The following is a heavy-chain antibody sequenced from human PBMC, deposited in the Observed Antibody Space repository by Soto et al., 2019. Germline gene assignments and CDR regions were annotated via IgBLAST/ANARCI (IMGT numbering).Heavy chain of an antibody. CDR2: ISYDGSNK. D-gene: IGHD6-13*01. Sequence: QVQLVESGGGVVQPGRSLRLSCAASGFTFSSYGMHWVRQAPGKGLEWVAVISYDGSNKYYADSVKVRFTISRDNSKNTLYMQMNSLRAEDTAVYYCAKDMQQLVLYYYYGMDVWGQGTTVTVSS. V-gene: IGHV3-30*18. CDR1: GFTFSSYG. CDR3: AKDMQQLVLYYYYGMDV. J-gene: IGHJ6*02.